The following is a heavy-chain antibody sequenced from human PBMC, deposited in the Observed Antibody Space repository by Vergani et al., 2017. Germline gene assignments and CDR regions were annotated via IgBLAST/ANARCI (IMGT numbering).Heavy chain of an antibody. Sequence: QVQLVESGGGVVQPGGSMRLSCSASGLTLSSSGVHWVRQAPGRGLESVTFTRPHEDGAFYSASVRGRFTVSRDNSKHTLYLEMNRLNVDDTAIYYCGKTQGTVVGTWWFDPWGQGTPVTVSS. CDR1: GLTLSSSG. CDR2: TRPHEDGA. V-gene: IGHV3-30*02. CDR3: GKTQGTVVGTWWFDP. J-gene: IGHJ5*02. D-gene: IGHD1-7*01.